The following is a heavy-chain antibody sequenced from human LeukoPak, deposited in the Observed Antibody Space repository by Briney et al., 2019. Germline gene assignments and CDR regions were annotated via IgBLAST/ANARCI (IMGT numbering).Heavy chain of an antibody. J-gene: IGHJ5*02. Sequence: PSETLSLTCTVSGGSISSYYWSWIRQPPGKGLEWIGYIYYSGTTNYNPSLKSRVTISVDTSKNQFSLKLSSVTAADTAVYYCARERGYCSSTSCRGGEVGWFDPWGQGTLVTVSS. CDR1: GGSISSYY. V-gene: IGHV4-59*12. CDR2: IYYSGTT. CDR3: ARERGYCSSTSCRGGEVGWFDP. D-gene: IGHD2-2*01.